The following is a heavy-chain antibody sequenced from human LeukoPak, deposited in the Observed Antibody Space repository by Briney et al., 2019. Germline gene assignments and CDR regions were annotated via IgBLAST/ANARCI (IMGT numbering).Heavy chain of an antibody. V-gene: IGHV3-23*01. D-gene: IGHD6-19*01. CDR3: VRRGDASSGWGDHDF. Sequence: GGSLRLSCAASGFTFSSYAMSWVRQAPGKGLEWVSTIGGSGDKTFYADSVKGRFTISRDNSKNMVHLQMNSLTGEDTALYYCVRRGDASSGWGDHDFWGQGALVTVSS. CDR2: IGGSGDKT. CDR1: GFTFSSYA. J-gene: IGHJ4*02.